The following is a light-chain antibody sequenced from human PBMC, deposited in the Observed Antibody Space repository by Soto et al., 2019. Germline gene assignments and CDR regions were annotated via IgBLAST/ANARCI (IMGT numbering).Light chain of an antibody. CDR2: EVS. CDR1: RSDVGAYNY. J-gene: IGLJ1*01. Sequence: QSALTQPASVSGSPGQSIAISCTGTRSDVGAYNYVSWYQQHPGKAPKLMIYEVSNRPSGVSSRFSGSKSGNTASLTISGLQAEDEADYYCSSFTRSSTYVFGSGTKVTVL. V-gene: IGLV2-14*01. CDR3: SSFTRSSTYV.